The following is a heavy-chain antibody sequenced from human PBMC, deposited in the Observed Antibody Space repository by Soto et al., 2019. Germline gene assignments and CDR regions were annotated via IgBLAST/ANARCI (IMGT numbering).Heavy chain of an antibody. D-gene: IGHD3-10*01. V-gene: IGHV3-23*01. Sequence: PGGSLRLSCAASGFTFISYAVNWVRQAPGKGLEWVSGISGNGGSTYFADAVKGRFTISRDNSKNTLYLQMDSLRAEDTAVYYCAGRSGSSDYWGRGTLVTVSS. CDR2: ISGNGGST. J-gene: IGHJ4*02. CDR3: AGRSGSSDY. CDR1: GFTFISYA.